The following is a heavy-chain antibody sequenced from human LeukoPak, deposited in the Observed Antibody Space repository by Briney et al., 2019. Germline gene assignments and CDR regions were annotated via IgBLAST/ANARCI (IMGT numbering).Heavy chain of an antibody. Sequence: GRSLRLSCAASGFTFSSYAMSWVRQAPGKGLEWVSAISGSGGSTYYADSVKGRFTISRDNSKNTLYLQVNSLRAEDTAVYYCAKDPGYDFWSGASQKTEIDYWGQGTLVTVSS. D-gene: IGHD3-3*01. V-gene: IGHV3-23*01. CDR1: GFTFSSYA. J-gene: IGHJ4*02. CDR2: ISGSGGST. CDR3: AKDPGYDFWSGASQKTEIDY.